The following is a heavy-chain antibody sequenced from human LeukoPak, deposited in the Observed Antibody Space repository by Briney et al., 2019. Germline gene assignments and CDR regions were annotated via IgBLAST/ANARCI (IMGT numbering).Heavy chain of an antibody. CDR3: ARDPLGSGSYENWFDP. V-gene: IGHV1-8*02. J-gene: IGHJ5*02. Sequence: ASVKVSCKASGYTFTSYDINWVRQATGQGLEWMGWMNPTSGNTGYAQKLQGRVSMTRDTSISTAYMELSSLRSEDTAVYYCARDPLGSGSYENWFDPWGRGTLVTVSS. CDR1: GYTFTSYD. CDR2: MNPTSGNT. D-gene: IGHD3-10*01.